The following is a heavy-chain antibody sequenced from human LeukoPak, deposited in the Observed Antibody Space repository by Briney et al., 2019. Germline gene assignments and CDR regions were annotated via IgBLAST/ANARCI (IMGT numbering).Heavy chain of an antibody. CDR2: IYYSGST. CDR1: GGSISGNNY. J-gene: IGHJ5*02. CDR3: AREYSSSSGGANWFDP. Sequence: SETLSLTCAVSGGSISGNNYWGWIRQPPGKGLEWIGSIYYSGSTYYNPSLKSRVTISVDTSKNQFSLKLSSVTAADTAVYYCAREYSSSSGGANWFDPWGQGTLVTVSS. V-gene: IGHV4-39*02. D-gene: IGHD6-6*01.